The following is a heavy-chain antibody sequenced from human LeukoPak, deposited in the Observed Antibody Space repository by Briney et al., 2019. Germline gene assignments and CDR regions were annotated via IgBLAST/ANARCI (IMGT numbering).Heavy chain of an antibody. CDR3: ARDGDYNWNYRSGFEY. D-gene: IGHD1-7*01. J-gene: IGHJ4*02. Sequence: TGGSLRLSCAASGFTFSSYGMHWVRQAPGKGLEWVANIKQDGGQKFYVDSVKGRFTISRDNAKNSLYLQMNSLRAEDTAIYYCARDGDYNWNYRSGFEYWGQGTLVTVSS. CDR2: IKQDGGQK. V-gene: IGHV3-7*01. CDR1: GFTFSSYG.